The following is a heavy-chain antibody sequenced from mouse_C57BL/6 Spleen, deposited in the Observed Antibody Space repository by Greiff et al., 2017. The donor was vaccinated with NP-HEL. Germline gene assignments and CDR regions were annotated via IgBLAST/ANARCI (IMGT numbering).Heavy chain of an antibody. Sequence: QVQLQQPGAELVRPGSSVKLSCKASVYTFTSYWMDWVKQRPGQGLEWIGNIYPSDSETHYNQKFKDKATLTVDKSSSTAYMQLSSLTSEDSAVYYCARGGYDYGDYWGQGTTLTVSS. CDR2: IYPSDSET. V-gene: IGHV1-61*01. J-gene: IGHJ2*01. D-gene: IGHD2-4*01. CDR1: VYTFTSYW. CDR3: ARGGYDYGDY.